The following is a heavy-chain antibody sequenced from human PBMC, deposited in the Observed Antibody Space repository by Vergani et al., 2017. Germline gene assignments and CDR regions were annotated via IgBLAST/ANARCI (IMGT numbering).Heavy chain of an antibody. V-gene: IGHV3-53*05. CDR3: ARVVRGVKVDY. CDR2: IYSGGST. Sequence: EVQLVETGGGLIQPGGSLRLSCAASGFTVSSNYMSWVRQAPGKGLEWVSVIYSGGSTYYADSVKGRFTISRDNSKNTLYLQMNSLRAEDTAVYYCARVVRGVKVDYWGQGTLVTVSS. J-gene: IGHJ4*02. D-gene: IGHD3-10*01. CDR1: GFTVSSNY.